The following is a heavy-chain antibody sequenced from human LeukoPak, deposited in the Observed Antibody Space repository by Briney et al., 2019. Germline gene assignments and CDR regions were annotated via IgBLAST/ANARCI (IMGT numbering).Heavy chain of an antibody. V-gene: IGHV1-24*01. CDR2: FDPEDGET. D-gene: IGHD2-15*01. CDR1: GYTLTELS. CDR3: ATTRSSLYCSGGSCHDAFDI. J-gene: IGHJ3*02. Sequence: ASVKVSCKVSGYTLTELSMHWVRQAPGKGLEWMGGFDPEDGETIYAQKFQGRVTMTEDTSTDTAYMELSSLRSEDTAVYYCATTRSSLYCSGGSCHDAFDIWGQGTMVTVSS.